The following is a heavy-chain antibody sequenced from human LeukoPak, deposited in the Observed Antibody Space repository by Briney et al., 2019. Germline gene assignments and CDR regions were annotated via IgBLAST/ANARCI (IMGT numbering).Heavy chain of an antibody. CDR1: GFTFSSHW. D-gene: IGHD5-18*01. J-gene: IGHJ6*02. V-gene: IGHV3-74*01. CDR3: ARDAVDTANAV. CDR2: INSDGSIT. Sequence: GGSLRLSCAASGFTFSSHWMHWVRQAPGKGLVWASHINSDGSITSYADSVKGRFTISRDNAKNTLYLQMNSLRAEDTAVYYCARDAVDTANAVWGQGTTVTVSS.